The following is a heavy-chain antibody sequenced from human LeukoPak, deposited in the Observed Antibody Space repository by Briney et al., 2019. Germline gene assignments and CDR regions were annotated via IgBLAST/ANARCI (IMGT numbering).Heavy chain of an antibody. CDR3: AKDYSTGEGY. CDR2: ISYDGSNK. Sequence: GGSLRLSCAASGFTFSSYGMHWVRQAPGKGLEWVAVISYDGSNKYYADSVKGRFTISRDNSKNTLYPQMNSLRAEDTAVYYCAKDYSTGEGYWGQGTLVTVSS. D-gene: IGHD4-11*01. J-gene: IGHJ4*02. CDR1: GFTFSSYG. V-gene: IGHV3-30*18.